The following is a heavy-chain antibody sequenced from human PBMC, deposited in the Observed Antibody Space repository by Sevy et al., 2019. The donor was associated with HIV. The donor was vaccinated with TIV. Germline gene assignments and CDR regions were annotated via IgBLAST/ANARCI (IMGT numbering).Heavy chain of an antibody. Sequence: TESLSLTCTVSGGSISSYYWSWIRQPPGKGLERIGYIYYSGSTNYNPSLKSRVTIAVDMSKNQFSLKLSSVTAADTAVYHCARHFEYSRALDYWGQGTLVTVSS. J-gene: IGHJ4*02. CDR1: GGSISSYY. CDR3: ARHFEYSRALDY. CDR2: IYYSGST. V-gene: IGHV4-59*08. D-gene: IGHD6-6*01.